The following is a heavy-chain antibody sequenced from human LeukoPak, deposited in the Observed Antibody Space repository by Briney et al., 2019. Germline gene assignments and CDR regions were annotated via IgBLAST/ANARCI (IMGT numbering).Heavy chain of an antibody. CDR3: ARVQRWERTIDY. Sequence: PGGSLRLSCAASGFTFSSYAMSWVRQAPGKGLEWVANIKQDGSEKYYVDSVKGRFTISRDNAKNSLYLQMNSLRAEDTAVYYCARVQRWERTIDYWGQGTLVTVSS. J-gene: IGHJ4*02. D-gene: IGHD1-26*01. CDR1: GFTFSSYA. V-gene: IGHV3-7*03. CDR2: IKQDGSEK.